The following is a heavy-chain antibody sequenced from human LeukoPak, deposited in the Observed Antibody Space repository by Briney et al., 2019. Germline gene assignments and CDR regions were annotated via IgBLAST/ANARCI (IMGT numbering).Heavy chain of an antibody. J-gene: IGHJ4*02. CDR1: GYTLTELS. CDR3: ATDETSRSRGYSYGYDY. D-gene: IGHD5-18*01. V-gene: IGHV1-24*01. Sequence: ASVKVSCKVSGYTLTELSMHWVRQAPGKGLEWMGGFDPEDGETIYAQKFQGRVTMTEDTSTDTAYMELSSLRSEDTAVYYCATDETSRSRGYSYGYDYWGQGTLVTVSS. CDR2: FDPEDGET.